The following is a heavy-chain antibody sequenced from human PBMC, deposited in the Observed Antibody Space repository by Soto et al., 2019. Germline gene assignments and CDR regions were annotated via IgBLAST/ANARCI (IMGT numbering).Heavy chain of an antibody. CDR2: IYHSGST. Sequence: SETLSLTCSVSGGSISSYSCNWIRQPPGKGLEWIGYIYHSGSTYYNPSLKSRVTISVDRSKNQFSLKLSSVTAADTAVYYCARGMTTVTTFDYWGQGTLVTVSS. J-gene: IGHJ4*02. CDR3: ARGMTTVTTFDY. D-gene: IGHD4-17*01. V-gene: IGHV4-30-2*01. CDR1: GGSISSYS.